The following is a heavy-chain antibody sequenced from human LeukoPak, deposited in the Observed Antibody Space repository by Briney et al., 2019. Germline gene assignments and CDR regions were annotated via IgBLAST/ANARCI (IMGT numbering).Heavy chain of an antibody. Sequence: GGSLRLSCAASGFTFSSYEMNWVRQAPGKGLEWVSYISSSGSTIYYADSVKGRFTISRDNAKNSLYLQMNSLRAEDTAVYYCASQTLYDSSGYYSDYWGQGTLVTVSS. CDR3: ASQTLYDSSGYYSDY. CDR2: ISSSGSTI. D-gene: IGHD3-22*01. J-gene: IGHJ4*02. V-gene: IGHV3-48*03. CDR1: GFTFSSYE.